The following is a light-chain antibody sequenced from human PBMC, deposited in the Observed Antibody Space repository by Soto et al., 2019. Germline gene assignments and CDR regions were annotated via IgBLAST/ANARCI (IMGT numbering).Light chain of an antibody. CDR2: DVS. J-gene: IGLJ1*01. CDR1: SSDVGGYDY. V-gene: IGLV2-14*03. Sequence: QSALTQPASVSGSPGQSITISCTGTSSDVGGYDYVSWYQHHPGKAPKLMIYDVSNRPSGVSNRFSGSKSGNTASLTISGLQAAYEADYYCSLYTSSSLYVFGTGTKVTVL. CDR3: SLYTSSSLYV.